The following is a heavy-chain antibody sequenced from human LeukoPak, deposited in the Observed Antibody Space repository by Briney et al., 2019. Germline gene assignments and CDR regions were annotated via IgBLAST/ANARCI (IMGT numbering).Heavy chain of an antibody. CDR3: ARVPNSPYFDY. Sequence: SQTLSLTCTVSGGSISSSSYYWGWIRQPPGKGLEWIGSIYYSGSTYYNPSLKSRVTISVDTSKNQFSLKLSSVTAADTAVYYCARVPNSPYFDYWGQGTLVTVSS. D-gene: IGHD2-8*01. J-gene: IGHJ4*02. CDR1: GGSISSSSYY. CDR2: IYYSGST. V-gene: IGHV4-39*07.